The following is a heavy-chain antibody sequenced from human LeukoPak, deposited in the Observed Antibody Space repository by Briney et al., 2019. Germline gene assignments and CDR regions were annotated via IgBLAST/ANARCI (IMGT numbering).Heavy chain of an antibody. V-gene: IGHV4-34*01. CDR1: GGSFSGYY. CDR3: ARRGRSSSWYARGAFDI. J-gene: IGHJ3*02. CDR2: INHSGST. D-gene: IGHD6-13*01. Sequence: SPSQSPTYAVYGGSFSGYYWSCIRQPPGKWLEWMGVINHSGSTNYNPSLKSRVTISVDTSKNQFSLKLSSVTAADTAVYSCARRGRSSSWYARGAFDIWGQGTMVTVSS.